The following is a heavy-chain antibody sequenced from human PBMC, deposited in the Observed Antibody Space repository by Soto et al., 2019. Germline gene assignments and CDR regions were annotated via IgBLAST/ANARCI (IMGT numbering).Heavy chain of an antibody. CDR1: GGSISSSY. Sequence: SENLSLTCTVSGGSISSSYWSWIRQPPGKGLEWIAYISYSGDTNYNPSLTSRVTISVDTSKNQFSLKLSSVTAADTAVYYCARLVRGVITARLGYYYYMDVWGKGTTVTVSS. V-gene: IGHV4-59*01. CDR2: ISYSGDT. J-gene: IGHJ6*03. D-gene: IGHD3-10*01. CDR3: ARLVRGVITARLGYYYYMDV.